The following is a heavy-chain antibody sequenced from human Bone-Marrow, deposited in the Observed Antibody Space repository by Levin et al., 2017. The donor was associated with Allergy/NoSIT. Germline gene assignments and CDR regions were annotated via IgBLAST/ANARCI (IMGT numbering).Heavy chain of an antibody. J-gene: IGHJ4*02. CDR2: INQDGTIT. CDR1: GFGFTRYW. V-gene: IGHV3-7*01. Sequence: GGSLRLSCVASGFGFTRYWMSWVRQAPGKGLEWVANINQDGTITYHMDSVKGRFTISRDNAKTSLHLQMNSLRAEDTAIYYCARDTDDYGPVFDYWGQGAPVTVAS. CDR3: ARDTDDYGPVFDY. D-gene: IGHD4/OR15-4a*01.